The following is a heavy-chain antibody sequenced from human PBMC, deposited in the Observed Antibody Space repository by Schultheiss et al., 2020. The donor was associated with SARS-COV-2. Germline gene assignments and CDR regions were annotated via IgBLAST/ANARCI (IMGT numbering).Heavy chain of an antibody. D-gene: IGHD4-11*01. CDR1: GYTFTSYG. Sequence: ASVKVSCKASGYTFTSYGISWVRQAPGQGLEWMGWISAYNGNTNYAQKLQGRVTMTTDTSTSTAYMELRSLRSDDTAVYYCARLMMTTVTMYYYYGMDVWGQGTTVTVSS. J-gene: IGHJ6*02. V-gene: IGHV1-18*01. CDR2: ISAYNGNT. CDR3: ARLMMTTVTMYYYYGMDV.